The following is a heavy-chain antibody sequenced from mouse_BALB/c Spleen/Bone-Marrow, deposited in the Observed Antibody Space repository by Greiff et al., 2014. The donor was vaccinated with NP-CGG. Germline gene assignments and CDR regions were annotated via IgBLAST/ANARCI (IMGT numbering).Heavy chain of an antibody. V-gene: IGHV1-26*01. CDR1: GYSFTDYY. J-gene: IGHJ3*01. CDR3: ASFGFAY. CDR2: INPYNGAT. Sequence: EVQLQQSGPELVKPGASVKISCKASGYSFTDYYMRWVKQSHVKSLEWIGRINPYNGATSYNQNFKDKASLTVDKSSRTAYMELHSLTSEDSAVYYCASFGFAYWGQGTLVTVSA.